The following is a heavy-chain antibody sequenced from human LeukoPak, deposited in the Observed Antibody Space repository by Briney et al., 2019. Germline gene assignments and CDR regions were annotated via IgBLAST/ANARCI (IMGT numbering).Heavy chain of an antibody. CDR3: AKESSGGWYFDY. CDR1: GFTFGIYT. J-gene: IGHJ4*02. Sequence: GGSLRLSCAASGFTFGIYTMNWVRQAPGKGLEWVSAISGSGGSTYYADSVKGRFTISRDNSKNSLYLQMNSLRAEDTAVYYCAKESSGGWYFDYWGQGTLVTVSS. D-gene: IGHD6-19*01. CDR2: ISGSGGST. V-gene: IGHV3-23*01.